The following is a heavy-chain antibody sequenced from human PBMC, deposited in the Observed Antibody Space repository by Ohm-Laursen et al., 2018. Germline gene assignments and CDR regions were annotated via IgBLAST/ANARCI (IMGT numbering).Heavy chain of an antibody. J-gene: IGHJ4*02. CDR3: ASSVTGTKFDY. CDR1: GFTFNNFG. Sequence: SLRLSCAASGFTFNNFGMHWVRQAPGKGLEWVAVVSYDERYKNYVDSVKGRFTVSRDNSKDTLYLQMNSLRAEDTAVYYCASSVTGTKFDYWGQGTLVTVSS. V-gene: IGHV3-30*03. D-gene: IGHD1-7*01. CDR2: VSYDERYK.